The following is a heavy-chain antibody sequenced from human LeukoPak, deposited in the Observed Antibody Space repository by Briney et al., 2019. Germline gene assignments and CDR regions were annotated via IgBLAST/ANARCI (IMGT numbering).Heavy chain of an antibody. CDR2: INHSGST. CDR1: GGSFSGYY. J-gene: IGHJ4*02. Sequence: KPSETLSLTCAVYGGSFSGYYWSWIRQPPGNGLEWIGEINHSGSTNYNPSLKRRVTISVDTSKNQFSLKLSSVTAADTAVYYCARLTSGYSYGYLDYWGQGTLVTVSS. D-gene: IGHD5-18*01. V-gene: IGHV4-34*01. CDR3: ARLTSGYSYGYLDY.